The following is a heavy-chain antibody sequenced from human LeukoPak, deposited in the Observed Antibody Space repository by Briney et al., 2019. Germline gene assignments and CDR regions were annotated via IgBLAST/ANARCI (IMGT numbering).Heavy chain of an antibody. Sequence: PSETLSLTCTVSGGSISSYYWSWIRQPPGKGLEWIGEIYHSGSTNYNPSLKSRVTISVDKSKNQLSLKLSSVTAADTAVYYCARCSSSNWFDPWGQGTLVTVSS. D-gene: IGHD6-6*01. CDR1: GGSISSYY. J-gene: IGHJ5*02. CDR3: ARCSSSNWFDP. V-gene: IGHV4-59*12. CDR2: IYHSGST.